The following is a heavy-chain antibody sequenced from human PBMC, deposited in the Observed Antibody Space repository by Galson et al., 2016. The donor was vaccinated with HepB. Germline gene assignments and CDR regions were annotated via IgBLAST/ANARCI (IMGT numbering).Heavy chain of an antibody. CDR3: ALTMLQPAAQRDDWFDT. CDR2: IYWDDEE. Sequence: PALVKPTQTLTLTCTFSGFSLTSNGVGVGWIRQPPGKALEWLGLIYWDDEERYSPSLKSRLSITKDTSKNQVVLTVTNMDRADTGTYYCALTMLQPAAQRDDWFDTWGQGTLVIVSS. CDR1: GFSLTSNGVG. V-gene: IGHV2-5*02. J-gene: IGHJ5*02. D-gene: IGHD5-18*01.